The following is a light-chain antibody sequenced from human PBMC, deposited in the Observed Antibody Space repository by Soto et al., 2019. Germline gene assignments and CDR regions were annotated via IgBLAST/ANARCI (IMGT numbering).Light chain of an antibody. V-gene: IGLV1-40*01. CDR2: GNS. Sequence: QSVLTQPPSVSGAPGQRVTISCTGSSSNIGAGYDVHWYQQLPGTAPKLLIYGNSNRPSGVPDRFSGSKSGTSASLAITGLQAEDEADYYCQSYDSSLSQVFGTGPRSPS. CDR1: SSNIGAGYD. CDR3: QSYDSSLSQV. J-gene: IGLJ1*01.